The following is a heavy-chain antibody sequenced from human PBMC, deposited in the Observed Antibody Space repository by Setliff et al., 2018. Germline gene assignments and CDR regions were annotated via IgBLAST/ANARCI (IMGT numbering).Heavy chain of an antibody. J-gene: IGHJ4*02. V-gene: IGHV4-38-2*01. D-gene: IGHD6-13*01. CDR3: ASTIAAAGTAADY. Sequence: SETLSLTCAVSGYSISSGYYWGWIRQSPGKGLEWIGSIYHSGSTYYNPSLKSRVTISVDTSKNQFSLKLSSVTAADTAVYYCASTIAAAGTAADYWGQGTLVTV. CDR1: GYSISSGYY. CDR2: IYHSGST.